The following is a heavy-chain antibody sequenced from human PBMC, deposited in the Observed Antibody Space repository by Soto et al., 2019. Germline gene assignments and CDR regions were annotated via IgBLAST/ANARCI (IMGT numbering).Heavy chain of an antibody. CDR2: INHSGST. V-gene: IGHV4-34*01. D-gene: IGHD3-9*01. J-gene: IGHJ5*02. CDR3: ARALSNYDILTGYYPYNWFDP. CDR1: GGSVTGYY. Sequence: SETLSLTCAVYGGSVTGYYWNWIRQPPGKGLEWIGEINHSGSTNYNPSLKRRVTISVDTSKNQFSLKLSSVTAADTAVHYCARALSNYDILTGYYPYNWFDPWGQGTLVTVSS.